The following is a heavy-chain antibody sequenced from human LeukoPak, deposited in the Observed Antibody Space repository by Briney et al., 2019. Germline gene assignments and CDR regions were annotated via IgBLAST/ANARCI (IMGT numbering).Heavy chain of an antibody. V-gene: IGHV3-64*01. Sequence: GGSLRLSCAASEFTFVRYAMNWVRQAPGKGLEYVSAISSNGGSTYYANSVKGRFTISRDNSKNTLYLQMGSLRAEDMAVYYCARVRDGYNYYYYYYMDVWGKGTTVTVSS. D-gene: IGHD5-24*01. J-gene: IGHJ6*03. CDR2: ISSNGGST. CDR1: EFTFVRYA. CDR3: ARVRDGYNYYYYYYMDV.